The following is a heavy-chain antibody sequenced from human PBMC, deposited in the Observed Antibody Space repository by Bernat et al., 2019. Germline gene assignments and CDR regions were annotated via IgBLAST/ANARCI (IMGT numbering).Heavy chain of an antibody. CDR2: MNPNSGNT. V-gene: IGHV1-8*01. J-gene: IGHJ4*02. CDR3: ARWRLRPGETFDY. D-gene: IGHD3-10*01. Sequence: QVQLVQSGAEVKKPGASVKVSCKASGYTFTSYDINWVRQATGQGLEWMGWMNPNSGNTGYAQKFQGRVTMTRNTSISTAYMELRSLRSDDTAVYYCARWRLRPGETFDYWGQGTLVTVSS. CDR1: GYTFTSYD.